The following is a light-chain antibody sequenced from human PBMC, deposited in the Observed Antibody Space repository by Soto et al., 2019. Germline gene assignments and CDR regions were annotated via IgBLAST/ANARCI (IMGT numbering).Light chain of an antibody. CDR2: DVS. Sequence: QSALTDPASVSGSPRQSITISCTGTSSDVGGYNYVSWYQQHPGKAPKLMIYDVSNQPSGVSNRFSGSKSGNTASLTISGLQAEYEADYYCSSYTSSSNSRVFGGGTKLTVL. CDR3: SSYTSSSNSRV. V-gene: IGLV2-14*01. CDR1: SSDVGGYNY. J-gene: IGLJ2*01.